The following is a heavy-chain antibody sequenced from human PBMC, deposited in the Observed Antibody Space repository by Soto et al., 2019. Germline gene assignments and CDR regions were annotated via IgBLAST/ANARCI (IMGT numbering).Heavy chain of an antibody. V-gene: IGHV1-2*04. CDR2: INPNSGST. D-gene: IGHD2-2*01. Sequence: ASVKVSCKASGYTFTGYYMHWVRQAPGDGLEWMGWINPNSGSTNYAQKFQGWVTMTRDTSISTAYMELSRLRSDDTAVYYCAISRRNDYYYGMDVWGQGTTVTVSS. CDR3: AISRRNDYYYGMDV. CDR1: GYTFTGYY. J-gene: IGHJ6*02.